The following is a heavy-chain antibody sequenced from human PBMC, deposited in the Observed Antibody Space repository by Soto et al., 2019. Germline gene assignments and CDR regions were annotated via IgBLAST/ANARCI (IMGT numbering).Heavy chain of an antibody. V-gene: IGHV3-23*01. CDR3: ARKPTPGELNYFDY. D-gene: IGHD1-7*01. CDR2: ISGSGGST. CDR1: GFTFSSCA. J-gene: IGHJ4*02. Sequence: PGGSLRLSCAASGFTFSSCAMTWVRQAPGKGLQWVSGISGSGGSTYYADSVKGRFTISRDNSKNTLYLQMNSLRAEDTAVYYCARKPTPGELNYFDYWGQGTLVTVSS.